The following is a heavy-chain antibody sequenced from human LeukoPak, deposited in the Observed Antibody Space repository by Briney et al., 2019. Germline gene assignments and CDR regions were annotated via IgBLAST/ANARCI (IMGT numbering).Heavy chain of an antibody. V-gene: IGHV3-30*04. CDR1: GFTFSSYA. J-gene: IGHJ4*02. Sequence: PGGSLRLSCATSGFTFSSYAMHWVRQAPGKGLEWVALISHDGINQYYADSVKGRFIISGDNSKNTLYLQLNSLRLEDTAVYYCTLTTFGVVYHFDYWGQGTLVTVSS. CDR3: TLTTFGVVYHFDY. CDR2: ISHDGINQ. D-gene: IGHD1/OR15-1a*01.